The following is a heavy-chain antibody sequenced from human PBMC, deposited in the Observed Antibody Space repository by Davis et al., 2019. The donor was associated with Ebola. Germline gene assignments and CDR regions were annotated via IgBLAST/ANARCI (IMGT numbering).Heavy chain of an antibody. Sequence: GESLKISCAASGFTFSSYGMHWVRQAPGQGLEWVGRIKSKTDGGTTDYAAPVKGRFTISRDDSKNTLYLQMNSLKTEDTAVYYCTTAPAWDTMIVVVNDYWGQGTLVTVSS. CDR3: TTAPAWDTMIVVVNDY. D-gene: IGHD3-22*01. CDR2: IKSKTDGGTT. CDR1: GFTFSSYG. J-gene: IGHJ4*02. V-gene: IGHV3-15*07.